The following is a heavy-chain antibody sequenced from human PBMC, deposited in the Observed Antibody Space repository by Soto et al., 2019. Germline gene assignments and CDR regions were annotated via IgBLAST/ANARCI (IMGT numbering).Heavy chain of an antibody. CDR3: ERLSYAILTASYT. J-gene: IGHJ5*02. D-gene: IGHD3-9*01. Sequence: GGSLRLSCAASGFTFSNYAMSWVRQAPGKGLEWVSGISGSGGSTYYADSVKGRFTISRDNSKNTLFLQMNSLRGEDTAVYYCERLSYAILTASYTWGQGDLVNVS. CDR1: GFTFSNYA. V-gene: IGHV3-23*01. CDR2: ISGSGGST.